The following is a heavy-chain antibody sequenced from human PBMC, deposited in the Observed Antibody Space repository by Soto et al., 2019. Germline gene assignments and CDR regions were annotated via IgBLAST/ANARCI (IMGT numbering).Heavy chain of an antibody. CDR2: IIPIFGTA. Sequence: GASVKVSCKASGGTFSSYAISWVRQAPGQGLEWMGGIIPIFGTANYAQKFQGRVTITADESTSTAYMELSGLRSEDTAVYYCASPYPAITMVRGVNGMDVWGQGTTVTVS. J-gene: IGHJ6*02. V-gene: IGHV1-69*13. CDR1: GGTFSSYA. CDR3: ASPYPAITMVRGVNGMDV. D-gene: IGHD3-10*01.